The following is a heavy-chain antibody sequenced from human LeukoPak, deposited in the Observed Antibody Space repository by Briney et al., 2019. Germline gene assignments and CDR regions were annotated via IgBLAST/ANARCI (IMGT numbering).Heavy chain of an antibody. D-gene: IGHD2-2*01. J-gene: IGHJ3*02. CDR3: ARVPLGYCSSTSCYGDAFDI. CDR2: IYHSGST. CDR1: GYSISSGYY. V-gene: IGHV4-38-2*02. Sequence: SETLSLTCTVSGYSISSGYYWGWIRQPPGKGLEWIGSIYHSGSTNYNPSLKSRVTMSVDTSKNQLSLKLSSVTAADTAVYYCARVPLGYCSSTSCYGDAFDIWGQGTMVTVSS.